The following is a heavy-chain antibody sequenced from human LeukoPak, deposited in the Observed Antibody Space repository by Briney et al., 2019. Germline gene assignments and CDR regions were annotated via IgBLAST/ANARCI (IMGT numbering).Heavy chain of an antibody. J-gene: IGHJ6*03. CDR2: ITGSGGRT. V-gene: IGHV3-23*01. CDR1: GLTFSNFA. CDR3: AKMKGPGRYLHYSMDV. Sequence: GGSLRLSCAASGLTFSNFAMSWVRQAPGKGLEWVSMITGSGGRTFYADFVKGRFTISRDNSRDTVYLQMSSLRADDAAVYYCAKMKGPGRYLHYSMDVWGKGTTVTVSS. D-gene: IGHD2/OR15-2a*01.